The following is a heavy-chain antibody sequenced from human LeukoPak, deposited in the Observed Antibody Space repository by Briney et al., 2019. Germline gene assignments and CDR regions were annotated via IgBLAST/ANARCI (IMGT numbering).Heavy chain of an antibody. CDR2: INHSGST. CDR3: AGIAGTNWFDP. D-gene: IGHD6-13*01. CDR1: GDSISSSSSY. J-gene: IGHJ5*02. Sequence: SETLSLTCTVSGDSISSSSSYWGWIRQPPGKGLEWIGEINHSGSTNYNPSLKSRVTISVDTSKNQFSLKLSSVTAADTAVYYCAGIAGTNWFDPWGQGTLVTVSS. V-gene: IGHV4-39*07.